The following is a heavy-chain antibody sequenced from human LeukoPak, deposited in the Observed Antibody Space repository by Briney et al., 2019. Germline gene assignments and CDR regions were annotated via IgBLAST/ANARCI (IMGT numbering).Heavy chain of an antibody. D-gene: IGHD5-18*01. Sequence: GGSLRLSCAASGFTFSSYWMGWVRQAPGKGLEWVANIKQDGSEKYYVDSVKGRFTISRDNAKNSLYLQMNSLRAEDTAVYYCARASSWDTAMDYYYYGMDVWGQGTTVTVSS. CDR1: GFTFSSYW. J-gene: IGHJ6*02. V-gene: IGHV3-7*03. CDR2: IKQDGSEK. CDR3: ARASSWDTAMDYYYYGMDV.